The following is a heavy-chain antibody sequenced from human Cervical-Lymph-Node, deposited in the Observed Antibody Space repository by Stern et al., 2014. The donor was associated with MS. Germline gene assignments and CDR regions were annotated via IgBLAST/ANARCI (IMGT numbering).Heavy chain of an antibody. J-gene: IGHJ5*02. D-gene: IGHD2-2*01. CDR1: GGSISSGDYY. CDR3: ASANCSSTSCPNWFDP. Sequence: VQLQESGPELVKPSQTLSLTCTVSGGSISSGDYYWSWIRQPPGKGLEWIGYIYYSGSTYYNPSLKSRVTISVDTSKIQFSLKLSSVTAADTAVYYCASANCSSTSCPNWFDPWGQGTLVTVSS. V-gene: IGHV4-30-4*01. CDR2: IYYSGST.